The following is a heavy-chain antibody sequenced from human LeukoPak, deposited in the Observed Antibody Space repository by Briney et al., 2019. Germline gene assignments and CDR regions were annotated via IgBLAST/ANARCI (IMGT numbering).Heavy chain of an antibody. D-gene: IGHD3-10*01. CDR3: ARTPNYGSGSYDY. CDR2: INWNGDST. CDR1: GFNFDDYG. Sequence: PGGSLRLSCAASGFNFDDYGMIWVRQAPGKGLEWVSGINWNGDSTGYADSVKGRFTISRDNAKNSLYLQMNSLRAEDTALHYCARTPNYGSGSYDYWGQGTLVTVSS. J-gene: IGHJ4*02. V-gene: IGHV3-20*04.